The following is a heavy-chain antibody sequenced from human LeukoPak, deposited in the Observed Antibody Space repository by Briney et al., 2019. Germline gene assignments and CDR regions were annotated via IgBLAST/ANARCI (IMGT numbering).Heavy chain of an antibody. V-gene: IGHV4-59*01. D-gene: IGHD6-19*01. Sequence: SETLSLTCTVSGGSISSYYWSWIRQPLGKGLEWIGYIYYSGSTNYNPSLKSRVTISVDTSKNQFSLKLSSVTAADTAVYYCARAGYSSGWYLDYWGQGTLVTVSS. CDR3: ARAGYSSGWYLDY. J-gene: IGHJ4*02. CDR1: GGSISSYY. CDR2: IYYSGST.